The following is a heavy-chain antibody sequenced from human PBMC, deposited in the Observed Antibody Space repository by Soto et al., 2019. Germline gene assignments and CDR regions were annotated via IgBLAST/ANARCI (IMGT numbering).Heavy chain of an antibody. Sequence: QITLKESGPTLVEPTQTLTLTCSFSGFSLSNSGVGVGWFRQAPGKALECLGIIYWDNDRRYNPSLKGRLSITQDTSQNQVVVTMTYIEPVDTGTYYCAHRVGYYFSWDVSWFDSWGQGTPVTVS. V-gene: IGHV2-5*02. D-gene: IGHD3-22*01. CDR2: IYWDNDR. CDR1: GFSLSNSGVG. J-gene: IGHJ5*01. CDR3: AHRVGYYFSWDVSWFDS.